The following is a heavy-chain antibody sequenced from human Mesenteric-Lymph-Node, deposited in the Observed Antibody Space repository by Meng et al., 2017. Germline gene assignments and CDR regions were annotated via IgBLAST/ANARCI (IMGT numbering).Heavy chain of an antibody. D-gene: IGHD4-17*01. CDR3: ARTNYGDYNWFDP. V-gene: IGHV4-31*03. J-gene: IGHJ5*02. Sequence: QVQLQEAGPGLVYPSQTLSLTCTVSGGSISSGGFYWSWIRQHPGKGLEWIGYIYYSGSTYYNPSLRSRVAISIDTSKNQFSLKLTSVTAADTAVYFCARTNYGDYNWFDPWGQGTLVTVSS. CDR2: IYYSGST. CDR1: GGSISSGGFY.